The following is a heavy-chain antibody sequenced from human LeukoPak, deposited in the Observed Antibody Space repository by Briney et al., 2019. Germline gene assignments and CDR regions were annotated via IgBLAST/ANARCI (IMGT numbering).Heavy chain of an antibody. CDR2: ISYDGSNK. V-gene: IGHV3-30-3*01. CDR3: ARVSVFDGMDV. J-gene: IGHJ6*02. Sequence: GGSLRLSCAASGFTFSSYAMHWVRQAPGKGLEWVAVISYDGSNKYYADSVKGRFTISRDNSKNTPYLQMNSLRAEDTAVYYCARVSVFDGMDVWGQGTTVTVSS. CDR1: GFTFSSYA. D-gene: IGHD3-3*01.